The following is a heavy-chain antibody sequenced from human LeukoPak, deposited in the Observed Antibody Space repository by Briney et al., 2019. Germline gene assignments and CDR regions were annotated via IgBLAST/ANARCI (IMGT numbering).Heavy chain of an antibody. V-gene: IGHV3-74*01. CDR1: GFTFSTYW. Sequence: GGSLRLSCAASGFTFSTYWMHWVRQAPGKGLVWVSRINSDGSTTTYADSVKGRFTISRDNAKSTLYLQMNSLRAEDTAVYYCARVVTTDDYWGQGTLVTVSS. CDR2: INSDGSTT. D-gene: IGHD4-17*01. J-gene: IGHJ4*02. CDR3: ARVVTTDDY.